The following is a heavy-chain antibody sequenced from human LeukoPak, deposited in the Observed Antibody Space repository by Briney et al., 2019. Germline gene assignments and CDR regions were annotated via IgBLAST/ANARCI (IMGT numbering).Heavy chain of an antibody. J-gene: IGHJ3*01. Sequence: ASVKVSCKASGYTFTSFYIHWVRQAPGQGLEWMGVTNPSNTTYAQKFQGRVTMTRDTSTSTVNMQLSSLKSEDTAVYYCARAPTEIVVLISGTDNAFDFWGLGTEVIVSS. CDR1: GYTFTSFY. V-gene: IGHV1-46*01. CDR3: ARAPTEIVVLISGTDNAFDF. D-gene: IGHD3-22*01. CDR2: TNPSNT.